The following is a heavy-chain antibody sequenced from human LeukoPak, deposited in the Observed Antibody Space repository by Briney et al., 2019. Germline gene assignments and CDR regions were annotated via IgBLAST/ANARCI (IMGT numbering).Heavy chain of an antibody. D-gene: IGHD3-10*01. Sequence: ASVTVSCKASGYTFSAYYINWVRQAPGQGLEWMGWINPNTGGTNYAQKFQGRVTITRDMSISTVYMELSSLRYDDSAVFYCARTFFSGSGTSFYYYMDVWGKGTTVTISS. V-gene: IGHV1-2*02. J-gene: IGHJ6*03. CDR2: INPNTGGT. CDR3: ARTFFSGSGTSFYYYMDV. CDR1: GYTFSAYY.